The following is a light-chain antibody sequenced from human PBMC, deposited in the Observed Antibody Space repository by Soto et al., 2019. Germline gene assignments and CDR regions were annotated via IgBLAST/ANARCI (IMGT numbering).Light chain of an antibody. CDR3: LAYDSRWNVWV. CDR2: ESG. J-gene: IGLJ3*02. CDR1: SSNIGAGYD. Sequence: QSVLTQPPSVSGAPGQRVTISCTGSSSNIGAGYDVNWYQQVPGSAPRLLIYESGDRPSGVPDRFSGSKSGTSASLAITGLQAEDEADYYCLAYDSRWNVWVFGGGTKVTVL. V-gene: IGLV1-40*01.